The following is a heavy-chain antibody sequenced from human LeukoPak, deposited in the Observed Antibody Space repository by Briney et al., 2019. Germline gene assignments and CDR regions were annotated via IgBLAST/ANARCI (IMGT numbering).Heavy chain of an antibody. Sequence: SQTLSLTCVISGDSSISNNAWNWVRQSPSGGLECLGRTYYSSKWYSEYAESVKSRITISVDTSKPQFSLQFNSVTPEDTAVYYCARGWARDGFNLWTQGTKVTVSS. CDR2: TYYSSKWYS. CDR3: ARGWARDGFNL. V-gene: IGHV6-1*01. J-gene: IGHJ3*01. D-gene: IGHD6-13*01. CDR1: GDSSISNNA.